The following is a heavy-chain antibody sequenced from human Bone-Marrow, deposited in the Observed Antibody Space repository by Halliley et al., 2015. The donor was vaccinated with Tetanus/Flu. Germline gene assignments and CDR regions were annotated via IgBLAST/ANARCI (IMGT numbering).Heavy chain of an antibody. CDR2: INQDGGEA. V-gene: IGHV3-7*03. CDR3: SRGRLGR. D-gene: IGHD3-16*01. CDR1: GFTFSSYW. Sequence: SLRLSCAASGFTFSSYWMNWVRQAPGKGLEWVAIINQDGGEAYYVDSVKGRFTISRDNAKNSLYLEMNSLRAEDTALYYCSRGRLGRWGQGTLVTVST. J-gene: IGHJ4*02.